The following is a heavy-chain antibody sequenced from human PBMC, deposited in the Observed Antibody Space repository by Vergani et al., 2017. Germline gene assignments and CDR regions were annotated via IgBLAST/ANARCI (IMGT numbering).Heavy chain of an antibody. Sequence: QVQLVQSGAEVKKPGASVKVSCKASGYTFTGYYMHWVRQAPGQGLEWMGWINPNSGGTNYAQKFQGRVTMTRDTSISTAYMELSRLRSDDTAVYYCASLDCSSTSCYTADAFDIWGQGTMVTVSS. V-gene: IGHV1-2*02. CDR1: GYTFTGYY. CDR3: ASLDCSSTSCYTADAFDI. CDR2: INPNSGGT. J-gene: IGHJ3*02. D-gene: IGHD2-2*02.